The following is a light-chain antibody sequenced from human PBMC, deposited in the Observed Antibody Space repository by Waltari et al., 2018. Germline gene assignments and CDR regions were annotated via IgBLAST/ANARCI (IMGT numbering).Light chain of an antibody. CDR2: WAS. J-gene: IGKJ1*01. CDR3: QQYFTTPAT. CDR1: QSVLYNSTNKNS. V-gene: IGKV4-1*01. Sequence: EIVMTQSPDSLAVSLGERATIHCKSSQSVLYNSTNKNSLGWCQQKPGQSPNLLIYWASTPEAGVPCRFSGSGSGQEFTPTIDSLKAEDVAVYYCQQYFTTPATFGQGTKVEIK.